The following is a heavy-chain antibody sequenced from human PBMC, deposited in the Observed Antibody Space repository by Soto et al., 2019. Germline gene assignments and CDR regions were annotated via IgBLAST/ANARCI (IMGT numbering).Heavy chain of an antibody. Sequence: GGSLRLSCAASGFTFSSYSMNWVRQAPGKGLEWVSYISSSSSTIYYADSVKGRFTISRDNAKNSLYLQMNSLRAEDTAVYYCARAIDYDFWSGPNDVGRDPFDPWGQGTLVTVSS. CDR2: ISSSSSTI. D-gene: IGHD3-3*01. V-gene: IGHV3-48*01. CDR1: GFTFSSYS. CDR3: ARAIDYDFWSGPNDVGRDPFDP. J-gene: IGHJ5*02.